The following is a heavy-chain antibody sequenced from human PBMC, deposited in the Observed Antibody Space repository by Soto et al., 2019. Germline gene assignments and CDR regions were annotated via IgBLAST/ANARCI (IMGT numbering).Heavy chain of an antibody. J-gene: IGHJ6*02. Sequence: ASVKVSCKASGYTFTGYYMHWVLQAPGQGREWMGWINPNSGGTNYAQKFQGRVTMTRDTSISTAYMELSRLRSDDTAVYYCAREEVVVAAVYYYYGMDVWGQGTTVTVSS. D-gene: IGHD2-15*01. CDR3: AREEVVVAAVYYYYGMDV. CDR2: INPNSGGT. V-gene: IGHV1-2*02. CDR1: GYTFTGYY.